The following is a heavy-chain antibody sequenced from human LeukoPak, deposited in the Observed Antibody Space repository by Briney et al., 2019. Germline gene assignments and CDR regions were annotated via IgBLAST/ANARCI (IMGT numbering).Heavy chain of an antibody. CDR3: ARGITIYGVMIIYFDS. CDR1: GYTFTDYY. D-gene: IGHD3-3*01. Sequence: ASVKVSYKASGYTFTDYYLHWVRQAPGHGLEWMGWIKPDGGDTNYAQRLQGRVTMTRDTSISTAYMELTNLSSDDTAVYCCARGITIYGVMIIYFDSWGQGTLVTVSS. V-gene: IGHV1-2*02. J-gene: IGHJ4*02. CDR2: IKPDGGDT.